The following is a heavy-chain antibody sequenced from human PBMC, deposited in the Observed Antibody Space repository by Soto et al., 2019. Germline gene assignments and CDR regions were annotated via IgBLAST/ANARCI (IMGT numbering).Heavy chain of an antibody. CDR1: GGSITSSSYY. CDR2: IYYSGST. V-gene: IGHV4-39*01. D-gene: IGHD1-26*01. J-gene: IGHJ5*02. CDR3: ATQEVGGSYVYTFDP. Sequence: QLHLRESGPGLVKPSETLSLTCTVSGGSITSSSYYWGWIRQPPGKGLEWIGSIYYSGSTYYNPSRNSRVTISVDTSKNQFSLKLSAVTAAHTAVYYCATQEVGGSYVYTFDPWGQGTLVTVSS.